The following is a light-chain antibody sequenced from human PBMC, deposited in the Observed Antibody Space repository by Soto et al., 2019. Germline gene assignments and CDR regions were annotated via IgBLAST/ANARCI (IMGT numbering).Light chain of an antibody. CDR3: QQYGSSPPQT. CDR2: GAS. CDR1: QSVSSSY. J-gene: IGKJ1*01. Sequence: EMVLTQSPGTLSLSPGERATLSCRASQSVSSSYLAWYQQKPGQAPRLLIYGASSRATGLPDRFSGSGSGTDFTLTISXLXPEDFAVYYCQQYGSSPPQTFGQGTKVEIK. V-gene: IGKV3-20*01.